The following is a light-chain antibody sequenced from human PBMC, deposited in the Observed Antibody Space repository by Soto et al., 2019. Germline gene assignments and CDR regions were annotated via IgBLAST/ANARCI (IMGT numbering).Light chain of an antibody. CDR2: GAS. Sequence: EIGMTQSPATLSVSPGERTTLSCRASQSVTTNLAWYHQKPGQAPRLLIYGASTRATGIPDRFSGSGSGTEFTLTISSLQSEDFAVYFCQQYNNWPSTFGQGTKVDIK. V-gene: IGKV3-15*01. CDR1: QSVTTN. CDR3: QQYNNWPST. J-gene: IGKJ2*01.